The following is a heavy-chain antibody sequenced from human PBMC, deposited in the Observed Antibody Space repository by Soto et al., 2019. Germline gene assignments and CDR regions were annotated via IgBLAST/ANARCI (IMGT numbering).Heavy chain of an antibody. CDR1: GFSLSTSGVG. CDR2: IYWNDDK. Sequence: SGPTLVKPTQTLTLTCTFSGFSLSTSGVGVGWIRQPPGKALEWLALIYWNDDKRYSPSLKSRLTITKDTSKNQVVLTMTNMDPVDTATYYCAHRLGYCSGGSCYYPGGAYYFDYWGQGTLVTVSS. V-gene: IGHV2-5*01. J-gene: IGHJ4*02. D-gene: IGHD2-15*01. CDR3: AHRLGYCSGGSCYYPGGAYYFDY.